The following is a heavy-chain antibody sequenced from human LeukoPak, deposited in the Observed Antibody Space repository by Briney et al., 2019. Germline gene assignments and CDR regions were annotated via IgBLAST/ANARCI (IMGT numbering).Heavy chain of an antibody. D-gene: IGHD3-22*01. J-gene: IGHJ4*02. CDR3: ARGDSSGSYPYYFDY. Sequence: PGGSLRLSCAASGFTFSGYAMHWVRQAPGKGLEWMAYIRYDSSEKYYADSAKGRFTISRDNSENTLFLQMNSLRAEDTAVYYCARGDSSGSYPYYFDYWGQGTLVTVSS. CDR1: GFTFSGYA. V-gene: IGHV3-30*02. CDR2: IRYDSSEK.